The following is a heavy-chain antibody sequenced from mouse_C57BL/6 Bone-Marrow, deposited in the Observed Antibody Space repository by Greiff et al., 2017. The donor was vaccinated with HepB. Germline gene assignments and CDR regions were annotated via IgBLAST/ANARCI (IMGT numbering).Heavy chain of an antibody. CDR3: ARRDYYGSNFDY. D-gene: IGHD1-1*01. Sequence: QVQLQQSDAELVKPGASVKISCKVSGYTFTDHTIHWMKQRPEQGLEWIGYIYPRDGSTKYNEKFKGKATLTADKSSSTAYMQLDSLTSEDSAVYFYARRDYYGSNFDYWGQGTTLTVSS. V-gene: IGHV1-78*01. CDR2: IYPRDGST. J-gene: IGHJ2*01. CDR1: GYTFTDHT.